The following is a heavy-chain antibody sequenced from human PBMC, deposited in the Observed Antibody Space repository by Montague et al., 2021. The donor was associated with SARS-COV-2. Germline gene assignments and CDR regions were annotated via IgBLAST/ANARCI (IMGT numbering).Heavy chain of an antibody. Sequence: SETLSLTCAVYGGSFSAYCWSWIRQAPGKGLEWIGQINHSGGTNYSPSLKSRVTISLDTSKNQFSLNLNSVTAAGTAVYYCARGLPPPPSYYYESSGYYFDQWGQGTLVTVSS. V-gene: IGHV4-34*01. CDR1: GGSFSAYC. D-gene: IGHD3-22*01. J-gene: IGHJ4*02. CDR2: INHSGGT. CDR3: ARGLPPPPSYYYESSGYYFDQ.